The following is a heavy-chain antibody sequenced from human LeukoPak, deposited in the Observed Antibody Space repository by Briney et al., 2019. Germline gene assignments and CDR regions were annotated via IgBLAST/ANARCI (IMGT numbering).Heavy chain of an antibody. CDR2: INHSGST. D-gene: IGHD6-13*01. V-gene: IGHV4-34*01. CDR1: GGSLSGYY. Sequence: SETLSLTCAVYGGSLSGYYWSWIRQPPGKGLEWIGEINHSGSTNYNPSLKSRVTISVDTSKNQLSLKLSSVTAADTAVYYCAIPSEQHSYWYFDLWGRGTLVTVSS. J-gene: IGHJ2*01. CDR3: AIPSEQHSYWYFDL.